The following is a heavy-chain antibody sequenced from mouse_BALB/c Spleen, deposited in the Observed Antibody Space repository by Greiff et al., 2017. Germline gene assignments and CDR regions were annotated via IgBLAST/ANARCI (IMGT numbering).Heavy chain of an antibody. CDR3: NALITTATSWFAY. CDR2: IDPENGDT. CDR1: GFNIKDYY. V-gene: IGHV14-4*02. Sequence: DVKLQESGAELVRSGASVKLSCTASGFNIKDYYMHWVKQRPEQGLEWIGWIDPENGDTEYAPKFQGKATMTADTSSNTAYLQLSSLTSEDTAVYYCNALITTATSWFAYWGQGTLVTVSA. J-gene: IGHJ3*01. D-gene: IGHD1-2*01.